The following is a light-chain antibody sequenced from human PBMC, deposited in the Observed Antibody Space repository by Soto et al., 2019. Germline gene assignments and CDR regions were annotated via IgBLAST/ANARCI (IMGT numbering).Light chain of an antibody. Sequence: DTQVTQSPSSVSAPVGDTVTLTCRASQDITKWLAWYQQKPIEPPKLLIPAATRLKGGVSSRFSGSGYGTYFTLTINDLQPEEFAMYYCEADAMLPYSFGEVTRLEL. CDR2: AAT. V-gene: IGKV1-12*01. CDR3: EADAMLPYS. CDR1: QDITKW. J-gene: IGKJ2*01.